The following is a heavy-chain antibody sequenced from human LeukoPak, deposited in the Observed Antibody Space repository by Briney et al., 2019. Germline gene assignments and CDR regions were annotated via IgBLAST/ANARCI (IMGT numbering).Heavy chain of an antibody. CDR1: GGSISSYY. CDR3: AGTSIVVVPAAAQNDYYYYYYMDV. V-gene: IGHV4-4*09. J-gene: IGHJ6*03. Sequence: SETLSLTCTVSGGSISSYYWGWIRQPPGKGLEWIGYIYTSGSTNYNPSLKSRVTISVDTSKNQFSLKLSSVTAADTAVYYCAGTSIVVVPAAAQNDYYYYYYMDVWGKGTTVTVSS. D-gene: IGHD2-2*01. CDR2: IYTSGST.